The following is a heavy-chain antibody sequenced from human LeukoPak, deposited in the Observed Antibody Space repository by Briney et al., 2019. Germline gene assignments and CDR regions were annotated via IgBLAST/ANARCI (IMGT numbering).Heavy chain of an antibody. CDR1: GDSISSSHW. D-gene: IGHD3-22*01. Sequence: SETLSLTCAVSGDSISSSHWWSWVRQSPGKGLEWIGEIYHSGNTNYNPSLKSRVTMSVDTSKNQFSLKLTSVTAADTAVYYCARANSYDSSGHYYEFGYWGQGTLVTVSS. CDR2: IYHSGNT. V-gene: IGHV4-4*02. J-gene: IGHJ4*02. CDR3: ARANSYDSSGHYYEFGY.